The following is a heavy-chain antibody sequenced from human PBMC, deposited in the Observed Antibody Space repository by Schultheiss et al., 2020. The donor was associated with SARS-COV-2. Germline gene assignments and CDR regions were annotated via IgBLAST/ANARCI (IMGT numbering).Heavy chain of an antibody. Sequence: GGSLRLSCAASGFTFSSYAMSWVRQAPGKGLEWVSYISSSSSTIYYADSVKGRFTISRDNAKNSLYLQMNSLRDEDTAVYYCARVPYYYDSSGYYHYYYYGMDVWGQGTTVTFSS. J-gene: IGHJ6*02. CDR3: ARVPYYYDSSGYYHYYYYGMDV. CDR2: ISSSSSTI. CDR1: GFTFSSYA. V-gene: IGHV3-48*02. D-gene: IGHD3-22*01.